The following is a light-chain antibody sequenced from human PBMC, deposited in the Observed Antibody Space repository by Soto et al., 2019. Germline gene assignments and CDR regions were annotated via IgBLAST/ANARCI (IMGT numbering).Light chain of an antibody. V-gene: IGKV3-11*01. CDR3: QQRHMWPIT. Sequence: VLTQSPVTLSLSPGERATLSCRASQSFRGLLAWYQQKPGHAPRLLIYDAYNRATGIPPRFSGSGSGTDFTLTISSLEPEDAAVYYCQQRHMWPITFGQGTRLEIK. J-gene: IGKJ5*01. CDR2: DAY. CDR1: QSFRGL.